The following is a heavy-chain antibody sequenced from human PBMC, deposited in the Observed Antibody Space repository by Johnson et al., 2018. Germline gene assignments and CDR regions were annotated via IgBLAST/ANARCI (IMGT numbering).Heavy chain of an antibody. V-gene: IGHV3-23*04. D-gene: IGHD1-7*01. CDR3: AKGISTTRAVDAFGI. Sequence: VQLVESGGGWLQPGGSLRLSCAASGFTFSKYAMNWVRQAPGKGLEWVSVISGSGGTTYYADSVKGRFAISRDNSKNTLFLQMNSLRAEDPAIYYCAKGISTTRAVDAFGIWGQGTMVTVSS. J-gene: IGHJ3*02. CDR1: GFTFSKYA. CDR2: ISGSGGTT.